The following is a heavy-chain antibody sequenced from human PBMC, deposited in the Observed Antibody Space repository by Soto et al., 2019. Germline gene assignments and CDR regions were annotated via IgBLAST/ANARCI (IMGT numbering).Heavy chain of an antibody. J-gene: IGHJ4*02. Sequence: EVQLVESGGGLVQPGGSLRLSCAASGFTFSSYSMTWVRQAPGKGLEWVSYISSSSSTIYYADSVKGRFTISRDNAKNSLYLQMNSLRDEDTAVYYCARDEMSTLTYVDYWCQGTLVTVSS. CDR2: ISSSSSTI. CDR1: GFTFSSYS. V-gene: IGHV3-48*02. D-gene: IGHD1-1*01. CDR3: ARDEMSTLTYVDY.